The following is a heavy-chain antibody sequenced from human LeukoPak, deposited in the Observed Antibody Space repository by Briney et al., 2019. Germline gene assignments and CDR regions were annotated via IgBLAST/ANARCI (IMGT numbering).Heavy chain of an antibody. V-gene: IGHV4-59*08. Sequence: SETLSLTCTVSGGSISSYYWDWIRQPPGKGLEWIGYIYYSGSTNYNPSLKSRVTILVDTSKNQFSLRLSSVTAADTAVYYCAREYSSSSGRRAFDIWGQGTMVTVSS. J-gene: IGHJ3*02. CDR3: AREYSSSSGRRAFDI. D-gene: IGHD6-6*01. CDR1: GGSISSYY. CDR2: IYYSGST.